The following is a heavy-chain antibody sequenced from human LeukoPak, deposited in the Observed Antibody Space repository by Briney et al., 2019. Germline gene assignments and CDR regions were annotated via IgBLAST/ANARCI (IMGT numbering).Heavy chain of an antibody. CDR2: ISGSGDKT. D-gene: IGHD1-26*01. CDR1: GFPVSNYA. CDR3: AKQWVDC. V-gene: IGHV3-23*01. Sequence: GGSLRLSCAASGFPVSNYAMSWVRQAPGKGLEWVSSISGSGDKTDYADAERGRFTICRDNSQTTLYLQNNSLRVEDADHYYCAKQWVDCWGQGTLVTVSS. J-gene: IGHJ4*02.